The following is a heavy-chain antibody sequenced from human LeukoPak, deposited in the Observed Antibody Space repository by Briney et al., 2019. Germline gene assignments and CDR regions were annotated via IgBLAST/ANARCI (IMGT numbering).Heavy chain of an antibody. CDR3: ARDLEGRDYYDSSGY. V-gene: IGHV3-30-3*01. D-gene: IGHD3-22*01. CDR2: ISYDGSNK. J-gene: IGHJ4*02. Sequence: GGSLRLSCAASGFTFSSYAMHWVRQAPGKGLEWAAVISYDGSNKYYADSVKGRFTISRDNSKNTLYLQMNSLRAEDTAVYYCARDLEGRDYYDSSGYWGQGTLVTVSS. CDR1: GFTFSSYA.